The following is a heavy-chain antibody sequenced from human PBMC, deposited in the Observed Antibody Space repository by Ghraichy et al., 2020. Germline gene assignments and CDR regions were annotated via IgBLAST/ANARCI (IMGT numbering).Heavy chain of an antibody. Sequence: GGSLRLSCAASGFTFSSYWMHWVRQAPGKGLVWVSRINSDGSSTSYADSVKGRFTISRDNAKNTLYLQMNSLRAEDTAVYYCARAERYEERVFDYWGQGTLVTVSS. CDR3: ARAERYEERVFDY. CDR2: INSDGSST. D-gene: IGHD1-1*01. CDR1: GFTFSSYW. V-gene: IGHV3-74*01. J-gene: IGHJ4*02.